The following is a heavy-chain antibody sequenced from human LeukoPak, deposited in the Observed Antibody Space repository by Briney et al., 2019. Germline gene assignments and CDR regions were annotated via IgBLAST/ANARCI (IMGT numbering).Heavy chain of an antibody. Sequence: GGSLRLSCAASGFTFSSYWMHWVRHAPGKGLVWVSRIKSDGSSTSYAGSVKGRFTISRDDAKNTLYLQMNSLRAEDTAVYYCARGRTETTRYYYMDVWGKGTTVTVSS. CDR3: ARGRTETTRYYYMDV. V-gene: IGHV3-74*01. CDR1: GFTFSSYW. D-gene: IGHD1-7*01. CDR2: IKSDGSST. J-gene: IGHJ6*03.